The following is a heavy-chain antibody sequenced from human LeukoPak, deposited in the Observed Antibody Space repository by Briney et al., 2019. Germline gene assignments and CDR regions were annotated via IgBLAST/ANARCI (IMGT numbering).Heavy chain of an antibody. D-gene: IGHD5-18*01. CDR1: GGSISTYY. J-gene: IGHJ4*02. CDR3: ARSVLDTAAAGLEY. CDR2: IYYFGNT. V-gene: IGHV4-59*01. Sequence: SETLSLTCSVSGGSISTYYWSWIRQPPGKGLEWIGYIYYFGNTDYNPSLKSRVTISVDTSKNQFSLNLRSVTAADTAVYYCARSVLDTAAAGLEYWGQGTLVTVSS.